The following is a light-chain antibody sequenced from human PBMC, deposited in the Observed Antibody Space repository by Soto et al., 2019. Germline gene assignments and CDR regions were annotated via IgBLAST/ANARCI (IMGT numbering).Light chain of an antibody. V-gene: IGKV1-12*01. CDR1: QGVSDW. J-gene: IGKJ1*01. CDR3: QQYETFSGT. CDR2: DAS. Sequence: DIQMTQSPSSVSASVGDSVTITCRASQGVSDWVAWYQQKPGEAPKLLIYDASALPRGVPSRFSGSGSGTKFTLTIASLQPDDFATYYCQQYETFSGTFGPGTKVEIK.